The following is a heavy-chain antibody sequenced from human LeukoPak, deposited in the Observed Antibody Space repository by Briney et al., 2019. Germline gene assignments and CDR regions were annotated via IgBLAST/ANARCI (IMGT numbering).Heavy chain of an antibody. CDR2: ISDDGSRK. D-gene: IGHD6-13*01. Sequence: GGSLRLSCAASGFTFRNYGMYWVRQAPGTGLEWVTFISDDGSRKYYVDSVKGRFTTSRDNSKNTLYLQMNSLRVEDTAVYYCAKDRSTTWSFDNWGQGTLVSVSS. J-gene: IGHJ4*02. CDR3: AKDRSTTWSFDN. CDR1: GFTFRNYG. V-gene: IGHV3-30*18.